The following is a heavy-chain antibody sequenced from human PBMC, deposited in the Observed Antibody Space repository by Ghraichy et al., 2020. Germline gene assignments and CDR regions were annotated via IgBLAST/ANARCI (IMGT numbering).Heavy chain of an antibody. CDR3: ARASNFDFWAWQDY. CDR1: GYTFSNYG. CDR2: ISAYNGNT. Sequence: ASVKVSCKASGYTFSNYGVSWVRQAPGQGLEWMGWISAYNGNTNYAQKLQDRVTMTTDTSTSTAYMELRSLRSDDTAVYYCARASNFDFWAWQDYWGQGTLVTVSS. V-gene: IGHV1-18*04. J-gene: IGHJ4*02. D-gene: IGHD3-3*01.